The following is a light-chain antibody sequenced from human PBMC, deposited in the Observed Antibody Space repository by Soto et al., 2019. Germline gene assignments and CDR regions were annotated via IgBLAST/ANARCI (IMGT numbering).Light chain of an antibody. CDR3: QQYHTWPIT. V-gene: IGKV1-39*01. CDR2: AAS. J-gene: IGKJ4*01. Sequence: DLQMTQSPSSLSASLGHRITIPCGASQSISRYLNWYQHKTGKAPNLLTNAASSLERGVPSRFSGSGSGTEFTLTISSLQSEDCAIYYCQQYHTWPITFGGGPRWIS. CDR1: QSISRY.